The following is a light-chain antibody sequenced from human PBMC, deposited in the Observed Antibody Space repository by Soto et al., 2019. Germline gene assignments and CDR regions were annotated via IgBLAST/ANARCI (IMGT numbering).Light chain of an antibody. V-gene: IGKV2-30*01. CDR2: KVS. CDR3: MQVTHRPLT. J-gene: IGKJ5*01. CDR1: QSLVYTDGSTY. Sequence: DVVLTQSPLSLPVTLGQPASISCRSSQSLVYTDGSTYLSWFQQRPGQSPRRLIYKVSNRDSGVPDRFSGSGSGTDFTLKISRVEAEDVGVYYCMQVTHRPLTFGQGTRLEIK.